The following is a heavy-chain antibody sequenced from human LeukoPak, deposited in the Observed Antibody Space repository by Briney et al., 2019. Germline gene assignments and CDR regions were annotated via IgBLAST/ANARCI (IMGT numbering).Heavy chain of an antibody. D-gene: IGHD3-22*01. CDR1: GYTFTSYG. V-gene: IGHV1-18*01. CDR3: ARMEGYYDSSGYWYYFDY. Sequence: ASVKVSCKASGYTFTSYGISWVRQAPGQGLEWMGWISAYDGNTNYAQKLQGRVTMTTDTSTSTAYMELRSLRSDDTAVYYCARMEGYYDSSGYWYYFDYWGQGTLVTVST. CDR2: ISAYDGNT. J-gene: IGHJ4*02.